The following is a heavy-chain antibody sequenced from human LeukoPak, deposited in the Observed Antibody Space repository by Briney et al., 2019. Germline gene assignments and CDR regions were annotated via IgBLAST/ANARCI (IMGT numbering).Heavy chain of an antibody. CDR1: GYTFTSYD. J-gene: IGHJ4*02. CDR3: AREELSSSSPLDY. V-gene: IGHV1-8*02. D-gene: IGHD6-13*01. CDR2: MNPNGGNT. Sequence: ASVKVSCKASGYTFTSYDINWVRQATGQGLEWMGWMNPNGGNTGYAQKFQGRVTMTRNTSISTAYMELSSLRSEDTAVYYCAREELSSSSPLDYWGQGTLVTVSS.